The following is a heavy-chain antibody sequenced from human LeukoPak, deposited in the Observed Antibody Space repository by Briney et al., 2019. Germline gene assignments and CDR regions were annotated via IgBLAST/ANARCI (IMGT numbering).Heavy chain of an antibody. D-gene: IGHD2-15*01. J-gene: IGHJ5*02. CDR2: IEPAGSAT. V-gene: IGHV3-7*01. CDR1: GFAFSSYW. Sequence: GGSLRLSCGASGFAFSSYWMTWLRQAPGKGLEFVANIEPAGSATYYADSVKGRFIISRDNTKNLLYLQMNSLTAEDSAVYHCGRFGYVSAVDPWGQGALVTVSS. CDR3: GRFGYVSAVDP.